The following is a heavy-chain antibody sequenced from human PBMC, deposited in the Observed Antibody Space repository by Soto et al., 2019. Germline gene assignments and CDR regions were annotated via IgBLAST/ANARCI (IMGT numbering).Heavy chain of an antibody. CDR2: ISSSGSTI. CDR1: GFTFSDYY. CDR3: ARENDYIWGSPPDYPGAFDI. Sequence: QVQLVESGGGLVKPGGSLRLSCAASGFTFSDYYMSWIRQAPGKGLEWVSYISSSGSTIYYADSVKGRFTISRDNAKNSLYLQMNSLRAEDTAVYYCARENDYIWGSPPDYPGAFDIWGQGTMVTVSS. V-gene: IGHV3-11*01. D-gene: IGHD3-16*01. J-gene: IGHJ3*02.